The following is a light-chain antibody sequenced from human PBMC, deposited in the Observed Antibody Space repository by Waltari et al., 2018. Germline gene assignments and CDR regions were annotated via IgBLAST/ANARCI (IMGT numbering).Light chain of an antibody. J-gene: IGKJ1*01. CDR3: QHYVRLPAT. Sequence: EMVLTQFPGTLSLSPGERATLACRASQSVGRSLAWYQQKPGQAPSLLIYDASRRATGIPDRFSGSGSGTDFSLTISTLEPEDFAVYYCQHYVRLPATFGQGTKVEI. CDR2: DAS. CDR1: QSVGRS. V-gene: IGKV3-20*01.